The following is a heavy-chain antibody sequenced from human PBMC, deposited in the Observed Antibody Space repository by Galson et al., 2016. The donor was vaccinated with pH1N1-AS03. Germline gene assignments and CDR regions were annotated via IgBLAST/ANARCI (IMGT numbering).Heavy chain of an antibody. CDR3: ARVGGLSYPHPRWDVDV. Sequence: SETLSLTCTISGGSIANLYWSWIRQSAGKGLEWIGRVHTSGSTNYNPSLKSRVSMSIVTSTKKFSLRLTSVTAADTAVYYCARVGGLSYPHPRWDVDVWGKGTLVTVSS. J-gene: IGHJ4*02. CDR1: GGSIANLY. D-gene: IGHD1-26*01. V-gene: IGHV4-4*07. CDR2: VHTSGST.